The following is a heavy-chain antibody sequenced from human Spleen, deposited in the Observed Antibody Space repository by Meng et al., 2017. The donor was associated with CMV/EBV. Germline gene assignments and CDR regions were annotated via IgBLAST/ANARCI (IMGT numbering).Heavy chain of an antibody. CDR1: GGSFSGYY. V-gene: IGHV4-59*01. CDR3: ARRIYGVHDY. D-gene: IGHD4-17*01. Sequence: SETLSLTCTVYGGSFSGYYWSWLRQPPGKRLESIGYIHYSGSPNYSPSLKSRVTISVDTSKNQFSLNLTSVTAADTAVYYCARRIYGVHDYWGQGTLVTVSS. J-gene: IGHJ4*02. CDR2: IHYSGSP.